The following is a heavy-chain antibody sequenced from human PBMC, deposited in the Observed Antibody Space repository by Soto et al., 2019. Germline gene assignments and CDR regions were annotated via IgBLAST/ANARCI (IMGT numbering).Heavy chain of an antibody. CDR2: IYPGDSDT. CDR1: GYSFTSYW. D-gene: IGHD6-13*01. J-gene: IGHJ6*02. Sequence: EVQLVQSGAEVKKPGESLKISCKGSGYSFTSYWIGWVRQMPGKGLECMGIIYPGDSDTRYSPSFQGQVTISADKSISTAYLQWSSLKASDTAMYYCERTAAAGKYYYGMDVWGQGTTVTVSS. CDR3: ERTAAAGKYYYGMDV. V-gene: IGHV5-51*01.